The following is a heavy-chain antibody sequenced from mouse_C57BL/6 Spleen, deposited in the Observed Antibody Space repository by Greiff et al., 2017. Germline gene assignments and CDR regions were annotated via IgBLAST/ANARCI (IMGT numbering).Heavy chain of an antibody. Sequence: VQLQQPGTELVKPGASVKLSCKASGYTFTSYWMHWVKQRPGQGLEWIGNINPSNGGTNYNEKFKSKATLTVDKSSSTAYMQLSSLTSEDSAVYSCASSQTAQAWFAYWGQGTPVTVSA. CDR1: GYTFTSYW. CDR3: ASSQTAQAWFAY. CDR2: INPSNGGT. V-gene: IGHV1-53*01. D-gene: IGHD3-2*02. J-gene: IGHJ3*01.